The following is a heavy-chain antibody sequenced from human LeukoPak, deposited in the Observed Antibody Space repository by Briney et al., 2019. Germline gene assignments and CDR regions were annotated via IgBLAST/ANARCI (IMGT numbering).Heavy chain of an antibody. CDR3: ARDTPGLVGATQGNWFDP. D-gene: IGHD1-26*01. J-gene: IGHJ5*02. CDR2: IIPILGIA. V-gene: IGHV1-69*04. CDR1: GYTFTGYY. Sequence: GASVKVSCKASGYTFTGYYMHWVRQAPGQGLEWMGRIIPILGIANYAQKFQGRVTITADKSTSTAYMELSSLRSEDTAVYYCARDTPGLVGATQGNWFDPWGQGTLVTVSS.